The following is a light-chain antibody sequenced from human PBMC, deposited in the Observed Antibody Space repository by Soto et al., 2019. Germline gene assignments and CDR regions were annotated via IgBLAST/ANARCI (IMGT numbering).Light chain of an antibody. CDR1: ESVGSD. CDR2: GAS. Sequence: EIVMTQSPATLSVSPGERATLSCRASESVGSDLAWYQQKPGQTPRLLIYGASTRATGIPARFSGSGSGTEFTLTISRLEPEDFAVYYCQQYGSSPITFGQGTRLEIK. CDR3: QQYGSSPIT. V-gene: IGKV3-15*01. J-gene: IGKJ5*01.